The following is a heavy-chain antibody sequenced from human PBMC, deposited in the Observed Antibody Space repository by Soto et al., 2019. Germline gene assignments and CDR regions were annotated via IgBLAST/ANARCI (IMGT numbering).Heavy chain of an antibody. Sequence: QMQLVQSGPEVKKPGTLVKVSCKASGFTFTSSAMQWVRQARGQRLEWIGWIVVGSGHTNYAQKFQERVTITRDMSTSTAYMELSSLRSEDTAVYYCAADSRYCSGGNCEDYWGQGTLVTVSS. CDR1: GFTFTSSA. CDR2: IVVGSGHT. V-gene: IGHV1-58*02. CDR3: AADSRYCSGGNCEDY. J-gene: IGHJ4*02. D-gene: IGHD2-15*01.